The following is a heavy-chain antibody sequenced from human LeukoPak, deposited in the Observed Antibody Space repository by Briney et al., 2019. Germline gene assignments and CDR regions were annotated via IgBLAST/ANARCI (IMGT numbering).Heavy chain of an antibody. CDR1: GFTVSSDY. CDR2: IYSGGST. D-gene: IGHD3-22*01. J-gene: IGHJ4*02. CDR3: AREGGSGNPNSSGSKRSFDY. V-gene: IGHV3-66*01. Sequence: PGGSLRLSCAASGFTVSSDYMTWVRQAPAKGLEWVSVIYSGGSTYYADSVKGRFTISRDSSKNTLYLQMNSLRAEDTAVYYCAREGGSGNPNSSGSKRSFDYRGQGTLVTVSS.